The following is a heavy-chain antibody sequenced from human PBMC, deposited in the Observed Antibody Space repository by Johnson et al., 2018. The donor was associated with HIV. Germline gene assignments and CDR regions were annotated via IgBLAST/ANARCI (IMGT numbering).Heavy chain of an antibody. CDR1: GFTVSSNY. CDR2: FYSGGST. D-gene: IGHD1-26*01. V-gene: IGHV3-53*01. Sequence: VQLVESGGGLIQPGGSLRLSCVASGFTVSSNYMSWVRQAPGKGLEWVSVFYSGGSTYYADSVKGRFPISRDNSKNTLYLQMNSLRAEDTAVYYCARDLVVGATTDHDAFDIWGQGTMVTVSS. J-gene: IGHJ3*02. CDR3: ARDLVVGATTDHDAFDI.